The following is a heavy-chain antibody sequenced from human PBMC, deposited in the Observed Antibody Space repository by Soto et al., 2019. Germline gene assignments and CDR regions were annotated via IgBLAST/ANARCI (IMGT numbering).Heavy chain of an antibody. V-gene: IGHV4-31*03. CDR3: ARASAYGDYAPYYYYYYMDV. CDR1: GGSISSGGYY. J-gene: IGHJ6*03. CDR2: INHSGST. D-gene: IGHD4-17*01. Sequence: PSETLSLTCTVSGGSISSGGYYWSWIRQHPGKGLEWIGEINHSGSTNYNPSLKSRVTISVDTSKNQFTLKLSSVTAADTAVYYCARASAYGDYAPYYYYYYMDVWGKGTTVTVSS.